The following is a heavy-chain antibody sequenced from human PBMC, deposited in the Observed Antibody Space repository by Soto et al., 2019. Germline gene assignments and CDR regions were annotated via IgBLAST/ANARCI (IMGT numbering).Heavy chain of an antibody. D-gene: IGHD6-19*01. CDR2: TNGDGSTT. V-gene: IGHV3-74*01. CDR1: GFTFSSYW. CDR3: ARERGSGWTFDY. Sequence: PGGSLRLSCESSGFTFSSYWMHWVRQAPGKGLVWVSRTNGDGSTTSYADSVKGRFTISRDNVQNSLYLQMHSLRAEDTAVYYCARERGSGWTFDYWGQGTLVTVSS. J-gene: IGHJ4*02.